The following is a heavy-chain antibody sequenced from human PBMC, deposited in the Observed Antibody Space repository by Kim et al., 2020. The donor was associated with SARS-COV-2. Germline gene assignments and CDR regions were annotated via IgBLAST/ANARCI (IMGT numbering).Heavy chain of an antibody. CDR3: MKGGWGWIWDH. J-gene: IGHJ4*02. D-gene: IGHD2-21*01. CDR1: GFTFTGHA. CDR2: IDGSDGTT. V-gene: IGHV3-23*01. Sequence: GGSLRLSCTTSGFTFTGHAMSWVRQAPGKGLEWVSSIDGSDGTTYYVDSVRGRFTISRDDSKNTLYLQMSALRGDDTAGYYCMKGGWGWIWDHWGQGTL.